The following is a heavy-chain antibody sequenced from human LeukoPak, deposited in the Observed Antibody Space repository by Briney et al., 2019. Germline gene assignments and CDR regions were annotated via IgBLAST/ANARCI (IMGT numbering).Heavy chain of an antibody. CDR3: ARGPITMVRGVIYYYYMDV. D-gene: IGHD3-10*01. V-gene: IGHV4-34*01. Sequence: PSETLSLTCAIYGGSFSGHYWSWIRQTPGKGLEWIGSIYHSGSTYYNPSLKSRVTISVDTSKNQFSLKLSSVTAADTAVYYCARGPITMVRGVIYYYYMDVWGKGTTVTVSS. CDR1: GGSFSGHY. J-gene: IGHJ6*03. CDR2: IYHSGST.